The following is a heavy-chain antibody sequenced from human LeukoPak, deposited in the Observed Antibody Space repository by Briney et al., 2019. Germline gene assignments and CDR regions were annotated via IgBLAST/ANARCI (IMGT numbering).Heavy chain of an antibody. V-gene: IGHV4-59*01. CDR1: GGSISSDY. Sequence: NPSETLSLTCTVPGGSISSDYWSWIRQPPGKGLEWIGYMYYSGSTNDNPSLKSRVTISVDTSKNQFSLKLSSVAAADTAVYYCARAPSGDLKFDYWGQGTLVTVSS. CDR2: MYYSGST. J-gene: IGHJ4*02. D-gene: IGHD4-17*01. CDR3: ARAPSGDLKFDY.